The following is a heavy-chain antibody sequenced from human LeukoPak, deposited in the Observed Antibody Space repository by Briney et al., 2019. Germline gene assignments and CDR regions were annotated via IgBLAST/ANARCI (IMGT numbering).Heavy chain of an antibody. J-gene: IGHJ5*02. V-gene: IGHV1-2*02. CDR3: ARGPAAIPVRFDP. CDR1: GYTFTDYY. CDR2: INPNSGGT. D-gene: IGHD2-2*01. Sequence: ASVKVSCKASGYTFTDYYMHWVRQAPGQGLEWMGWINPNSGGTNYAQKFQGRVTMTRDTSISTAYMELSRRRSDDTAVYYCARGPAAIPVRFDPWGQGTLVTVSS.